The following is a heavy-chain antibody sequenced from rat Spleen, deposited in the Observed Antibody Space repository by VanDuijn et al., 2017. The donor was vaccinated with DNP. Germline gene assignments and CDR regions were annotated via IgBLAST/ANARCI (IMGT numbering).Heavy chain of an antibody. CDR2: ISSDGGDT. V-gene: IGHV5S23*01. CDR3: AKDMWDNSGFYFDY. J-gene: IGHJ2*01. Sequence: EVQLVESGGDLVQSGRSLKVSCAASGFTFSDYGMAWVLQAPTKGLEWVASISSDGGDTYYRDSVKGRFTISRDNAKSTLYLQIESLRSEDTATYYCAKDMWDNSGFYFDYWGQGVMVTVSS. CDR1: GFTFSDYG. D-gene: IGHD4-3*01.